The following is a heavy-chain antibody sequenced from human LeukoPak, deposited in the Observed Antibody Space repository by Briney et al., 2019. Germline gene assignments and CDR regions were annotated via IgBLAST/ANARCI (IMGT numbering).Heavy chain of an antibody. D-gene: IGHD3-3*01. V-gene: IGHV1-69*01. CDR1: GGTFNNSA. Sequence: SVKVSCKTSGGTFNNSAISWVRQAPGQGLEWMGGIIPIFGTANYAQKFQGRVTITADESTSTAYMELSSLRSEDTAVYYCARGRKNYDFPNWGQGTLVTVSS. J-gene: IGHJ4*02. CDR3: ARGRKNYDFPN. CDR2: IIPIFGTA.